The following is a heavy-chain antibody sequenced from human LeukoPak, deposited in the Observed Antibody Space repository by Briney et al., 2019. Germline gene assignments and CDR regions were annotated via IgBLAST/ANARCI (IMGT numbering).Heavy chain of an antibody. CDR1: GGSISSYY. D-gene: IGHD3-10*01. Sequence: PSETLSLTCTVSGGSISSYYLSWIRQPPGKGLEWMGYIYYSGSTNYNPSLKSRVAISVDTSKNQFSLKLRSVTAADTAAYYCERHGWFGELLSYFDYWGQGTLVTVSS. CDR3: ERHGWFGELLSYFDY. V-gene: IGHV4-59*08. J-gene: IGHJ4*02. CDR2: IYYSGST.